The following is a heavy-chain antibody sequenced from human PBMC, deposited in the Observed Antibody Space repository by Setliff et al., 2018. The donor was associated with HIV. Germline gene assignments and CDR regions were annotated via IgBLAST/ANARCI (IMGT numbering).Heavy chain of an antibody. Sequence: SETLSLTCAVYGGSFSGYYWSWIRKPPGKGLEWIGEINHSGSTNYNPSLKSRVTISVDTSKNQFSLKLSSVTAADTAVYYCARGLTDYMDVWGKGTTVTVSS. CDR3: ARGLTDYMDV. CDR1: GGSFSGYY. D-gene: IGHD2-8*02. J-gene: IGHJ6*03. CDR2: INHSGST. V-gene: IGHV4-34*01.